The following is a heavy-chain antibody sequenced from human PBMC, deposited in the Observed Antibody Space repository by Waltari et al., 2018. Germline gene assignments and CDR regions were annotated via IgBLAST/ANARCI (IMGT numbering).Heavy chain of an antibody. CDR1: GFTFTSHW. V-gene: IGHV3-7*01. J-gene: IGHJ4*02. Sequence: EVQLVESGGGLVQPGESLRLSCATSGFTFTSHWMSWVRQAPGKGLEWVASVNPDGGLKHYVDSVKGRFIISRDNAKNSLYLQMNNLGVEDTAVYYCARFVAWGVTIYDYWGRGTLLIVSS. D-gene: IGHD3-10*01. CDR2: VNPDGGLK. CDR3: ARFVAWGVTIYDY.